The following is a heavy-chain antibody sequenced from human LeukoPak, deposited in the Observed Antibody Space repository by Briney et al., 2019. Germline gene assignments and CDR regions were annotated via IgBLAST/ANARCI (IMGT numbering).Heavy chain of an antibody. J-gene: IGHJ4*02. V-gene: IGHV3-30-3*01. D-gene: IGHD2-15*01. CDR1: GFTFSSYA. CDR3: AREVVGALDY. CDR2: ISYDGSNK. Sequence: GGFLRLSCAASGFTFSSYAMHWVRQAPGKGLEWVAVISYDGSNKYYADPVKGRFTISRDNSKNTLYLQMNSLRAEDTAVYYCAREVVGALDYWGQGTLVTVSS.